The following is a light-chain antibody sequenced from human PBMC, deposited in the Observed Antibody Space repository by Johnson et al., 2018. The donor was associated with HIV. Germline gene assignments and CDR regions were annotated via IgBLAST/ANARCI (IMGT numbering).Light chain of an antibody. J-gene: IGLJ1*01. CDR3: GTGDSSLSAGGV. V-gene: IGLV1-51*01. CDR1: SSNIGNNY. CDR2: DNN. Sequence: QLVLTQPPSVSAAPGQKVTISCSGGSSNIGNNYVSWYQQLPGTAPKLLIYDNNKRPSGIPDRFSGSKSGTSATLGITGLQTGDEADYYCGTGDSSLSAGGVFGTGTKGTVL.